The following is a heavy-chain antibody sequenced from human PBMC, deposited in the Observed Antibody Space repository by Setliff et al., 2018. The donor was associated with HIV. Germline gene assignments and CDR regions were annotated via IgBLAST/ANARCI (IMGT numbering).Heavy chain of an antibody. D-gene: IGHD6-19*01. J-gene: IGHJ4*02. CDR1: GDSISRRIYY. CDR3: AKGCGCAGFCYYADY. Sequence: PSETLSLTCTVSGDSISRRIYYWGWIRRPPGKGLEWTGNFYYSGSSHYNPSLKSLVTISVDTSKHQFSLQLSSMTSADTAVYYCAKGCGCAGFCYYADYWGQGTVVTVSS. CDR2: FYYSGSS. V-gene: IGHV4-39*01.